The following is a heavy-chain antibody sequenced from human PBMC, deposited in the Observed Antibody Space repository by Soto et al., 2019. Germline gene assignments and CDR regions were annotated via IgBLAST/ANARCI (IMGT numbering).Heavy chain of an antibody. Sequence: QVQLVQSGAEVKKPGSSVKVSCKASGGTFSSYAISWVRQAPGQGLEWMGGIIPIFGTANYAQKFQGRVTITADESTSTAYMGLSSLRYEDTAVYYCARDNINGSGLLPHDYNDYCMDVWGQGTTVTVSS. CDR1: GGTFSSYA. J-gene: IGHJ6*02. CDR2: IIPIFGTA. V-gene: IGHV1-69*01. D-gene: IGHD6-19*01. CDR3: ARDNINGSGLLPHDYNDYCMDV.